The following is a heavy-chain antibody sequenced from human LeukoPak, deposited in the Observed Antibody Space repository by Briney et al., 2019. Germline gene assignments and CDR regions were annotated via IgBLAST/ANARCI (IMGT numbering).Heavy chain of an antibody. D-gene: IGHD5-12*01. V-gene: IGHV3-48*01. Sequence: GGSLRLSCAASGFTFSSYSMNWVRHAPGKGLEWVSSISGSSSTIYYADSVKGRFTISRDNAKNTMYLQMYSLRAENTGIYHCSRDEDIAHFYYWGEGTLVTVSS. J-gene: IGHJ4*02. CDR2: ISGSSSTI. CDR1: GFTFSSYS. CDR3: SRDEDIAHFYY.